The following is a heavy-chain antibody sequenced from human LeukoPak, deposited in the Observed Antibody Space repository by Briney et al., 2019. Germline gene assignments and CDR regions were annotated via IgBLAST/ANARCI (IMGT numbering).Heavy chain of an antibody. D-gene: IGHD3-10*01. J-gene: IGHJ4*02. CDR1: GYSVSSGYY. CDR3: ATSYYGSGSYYSHYFDY. CDR2: IYHSGST. V-gene: IGHV4-38-2*01. Sequence: SETLSLTCAVSGYSVSSGYYWGWIRQPPGKGLEWIGSIYHSGSTYYNPSLKSRVTISVDTSKNQFSLKLSSVTAADTAVYYCATSYYGSGSYYSHYFDYWGQGTLVTVSS.